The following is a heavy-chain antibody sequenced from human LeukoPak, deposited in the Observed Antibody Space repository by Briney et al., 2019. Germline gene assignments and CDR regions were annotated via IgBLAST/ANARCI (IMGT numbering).Heavy chain of an antibody. Sequence: GGSLRLSCAASGFTLSSYAMSWVRQGPGKGLGWVSAISVSGNTYHSDSVTGRFTISRDSSKNTLYLQMNSLRAGDAAVYYCAKAPVTTCSGAYCYPFDYWSQGTLVTVSS. D-gene: IGHD2-15*01. CDR2: ISVSGNT. J-gene: IGHJ4*02. V-gene: IGHV3-23*01. CDR3: AKAPVTTCSGAYCYPFDY. CDR1: GFTLSSYA.